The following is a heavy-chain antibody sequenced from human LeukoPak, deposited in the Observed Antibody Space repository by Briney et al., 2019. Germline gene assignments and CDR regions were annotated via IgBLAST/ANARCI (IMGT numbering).Heavy chain of an antibody. CDR1: GGTFSSYA. D-gene: IGHD6-19*01. J-gene: IGHJ6*02. CDR2: IIPILGIA. V-gene: IGHV1-69*04. Sequence: SVKVSCKASGGTFSSYAISWVRQAPGQGLEWMGRIIPILGIANYAQKFQGRVTITADKSTSTAYMELSSLRSEDTAVYYCARSSPISSWAPKGYYYYGMDVWGQGTTVTVSS. CDR3: ARSSPISSWAPKGYYYYGMDV.